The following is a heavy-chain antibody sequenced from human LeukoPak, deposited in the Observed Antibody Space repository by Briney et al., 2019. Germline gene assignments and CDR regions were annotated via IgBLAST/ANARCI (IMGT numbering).Heavy chain of an antibody. CDR2: FDPEDGET. Sequence: ASVKVSCKVSGYTLTELSMHWVRQAPAKGLEWMGGFDPEDGETIYAQKFQGRVTMTEDTSTDTAYMELSSLRSEDTAVYYCATGVGYSSGWYTLDYWGQGTLVTVSS. V-gene: IGHV1-24*01. CDR1: GYTLTELS. J-gene: IGHJ4*02. CDR3: ATGVGYSSGWYTLDY. D-gene: IGHD6-19*01.